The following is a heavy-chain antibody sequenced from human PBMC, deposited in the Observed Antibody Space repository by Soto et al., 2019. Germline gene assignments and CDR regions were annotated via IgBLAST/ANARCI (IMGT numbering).Heavy chain of an antibody. CDR3: AREYCTNGVCYGYFDY. V-gene: IGHV4-34*01. CDR1: GGSFSGYY. J-gene: IGHJ4*02. D-gene: IGHD2-8*01. Sequence: SETLSLTCAVYGGSFSGYYWSWIRQPPGKGLEWIGEINHSGSTNYNPSLKSRVTISVDTSKNQFSLKLSSVTAADTAVYYCAREYCTNGVCYGYFDYWGQGTLVTVSS. CDR2: INHSGST.